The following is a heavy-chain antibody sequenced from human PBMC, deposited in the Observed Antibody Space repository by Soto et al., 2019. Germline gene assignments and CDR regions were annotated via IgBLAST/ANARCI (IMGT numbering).Heavy chain of an antibody. CDR2: IIPIFGTA. V-gene: IGHV1-69*06. CDR1: GGTFSSYA. J-gene: IGHJ3*02. Sequence: ASVKVSCKASGGTFSSYAISWVRQAPGQGLEWMGGIIPIFGTANYAQKFQGRVTITADKSTSTAYMELSSLRSEGTAVYYCARPEEDFRRPDSTGIDAFDSWGQGTMATVSS. CDR3: ARPEEDFRRPDSTGIDAFDS. D-gene: IGHD3-3*01.